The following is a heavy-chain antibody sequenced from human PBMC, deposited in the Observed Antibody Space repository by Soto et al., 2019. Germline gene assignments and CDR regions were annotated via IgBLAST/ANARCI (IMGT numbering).Heavy chain of an antibody. Sequence: QVQLQQWGAGLLKPSETLSLTCAVYGGSFSGYYWSWIRQPPGKGLEWIGEINHSGSTNYNPSLKSRVTISVDTSKNQCALKLSSVTAADTAVYYCARASPTVTSFFCYFDLWGRGTLVTVSS. D-gene: IGHD4-17*01. CDR1: GGSFSGYY. CDR3: ARASPTVTSFFCYFDL. V-gene: IGHV4-34*01. CDR2: INHSGST. J-gene: IGHJ2*01.